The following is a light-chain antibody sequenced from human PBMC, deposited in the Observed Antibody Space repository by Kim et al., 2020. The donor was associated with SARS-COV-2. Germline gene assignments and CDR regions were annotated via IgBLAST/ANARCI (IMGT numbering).Light chain of an antibody. J-gene: IGKJ5*01. V-gene: IGKV1-39*01. CDR2: AAS. Sequence: DIQMTQSPSSLSASVGDRVTITCRASQSISSYLNWYQQKPGKAPKLLIYAASSLQSGVPSRFSGSGSGTDFTLTISSLQPEDFATYYWQQSYSTPVTFGQETRLEIK. CDR1: QSISSY. CDR3: QQSYSTPVT.